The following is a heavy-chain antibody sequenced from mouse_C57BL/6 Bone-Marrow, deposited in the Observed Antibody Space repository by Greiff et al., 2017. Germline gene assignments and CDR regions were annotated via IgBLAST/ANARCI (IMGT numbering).Heavy chain of an antibody. CDR2: IDPSDSYT. J-gene: IGHJ4*01. V-gene: IGHV1-59*01. CDR1: GYTFTSYW. CDR3: ARIYYAMDY. Sequence: QVQLKQPGAELVRPGTSVKLSCKASGYTFTSYWMHWVKQRPGQGLEWIGVIDPSDSYTNYNQKFKGKATLTVDTSSSTAYMQLSSLTSEDSAVYYCARIYYAMDYWGQGTSVTVSS.